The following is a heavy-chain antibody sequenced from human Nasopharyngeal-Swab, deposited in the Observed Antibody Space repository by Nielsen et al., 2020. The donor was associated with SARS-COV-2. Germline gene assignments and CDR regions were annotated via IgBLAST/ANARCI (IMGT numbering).Heavy chain of an antibody. D-gene: IGHD3-10*01. CDR3: ARECGTGSGSYVDY. V-gene: IGHV4-30-2*01. CDR2: IYHSGST. J-gene: IGHJ4*02. CDR1: GGSISSGGYS. Sequence: SETLSLTCAVSGGSISSGGYSWSWILQPPGKGLEWIVYIYHSGSTYYNPSLKSRVTISVDRSKNQFSLKLSSVTAADTAVYYCARECGTGSGSYVDYWGQGTLVTVSS.